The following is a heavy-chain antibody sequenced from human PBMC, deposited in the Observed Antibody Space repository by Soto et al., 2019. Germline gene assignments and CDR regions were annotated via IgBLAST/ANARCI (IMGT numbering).Heavy chain of an antibody. Sequence: GGSLRLSCAASGFTFSSYAMSWVRQAPGKGLEWVSVITASGGSTYYADSVKGRFTISRDNSKNTLYMQMNSLRGEDTAVYYCAKGGCSGGSCHSAHWGQGTLVTVSS. J-gene: IGHJ4*02. CDR3: AKGGCSGGSCHSAH. D-gene: IGHD2-15*01. CDR1: GFTFSSYA. V-gene: IGHV3-23*01. CDR2: ITASGGST.